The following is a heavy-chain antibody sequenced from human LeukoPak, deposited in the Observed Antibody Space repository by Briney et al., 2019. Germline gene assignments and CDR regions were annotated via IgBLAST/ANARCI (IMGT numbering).Heavy chain of an antibody. D-gene: IGHD6-6*01. J-gene: IGHJ3*01. CDR1: GGSFTNYY. CDR2: THDTGTA. CDR3: ATGSRSSTSDAFDV. V-gene: IGHV4-59*01. Sequence: SETLSLTCTVSGGSFTNYYLTWFRQPPVKGLEWVAFTHDTGTAGYNPASLSRITTSAGTSRNQFFLVLTSVTAADSAVYYCATGSRSSTSDAFDVWGQGTVVTVSS.